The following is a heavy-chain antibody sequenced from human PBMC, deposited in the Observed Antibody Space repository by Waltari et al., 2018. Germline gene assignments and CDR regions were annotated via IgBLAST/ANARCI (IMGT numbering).Heavy chain of an antibody. CDR3: ARQTSAVYYYYYMDV. J-gene: IGHJ6*03. Sequence: QVQLQESGPGLVKPSETLSLTCTVSGGSISSYSWSWIRQPPGKGLEWIGYIYYSGSTNYNPSLKSRVTISVDTSKNQFSLKLSSVTAADTAVYYCARQTSAVYYYYYMDVWGKGTTVTISS. CDR2: IYYSGST. CDR1: GGSISSYS. V-gene: IGHV4-59*08.